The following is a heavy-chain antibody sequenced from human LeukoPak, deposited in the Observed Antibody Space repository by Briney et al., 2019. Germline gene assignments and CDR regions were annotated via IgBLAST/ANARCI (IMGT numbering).Heavy chain of an antibody. CDR2: IYYSGTT. Sequence: PSETLSLTCTVSGGSISSSSGHYGGWIRQPPGKGLEWIGSIYYSGTTYYNPSLKSRVTMSVDTSKNQFSLKLSSVTAADTAVYYCARDRRVVVAARGSYYYMDVWGKGTTVTVSS. D-gene: IGHD2-15*01. V-gene: IGHV4-39*07. J-gene: IGHJ6*03. CDR1: GGSISSSSGHY. CDR3: ARDRRVVVAARGSYYYMDV.